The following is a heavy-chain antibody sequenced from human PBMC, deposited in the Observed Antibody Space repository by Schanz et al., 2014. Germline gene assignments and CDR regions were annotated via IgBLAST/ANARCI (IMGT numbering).Heavy chain of an antibody. CDR1: GFTFSDFG. J-gene: IGHJ4*02. D-gene: IGHD6-13*01. CDR2: MPFDYSSQ. CDR3: AKELRPGTERPRGNFDY. Sequence: QVQLVESGGAVVQPGGSLRLSCAATGFTFSDFGMHWVRQASGKGLEWVAFMPFDYSSQYYADSVKGRFTISRDNSKNTLSLQMNSLRAEDTAVYYCAKELRPGTERPRGNFDYWGQGTLVTVSS. V-gene: IGHV3-30*02.